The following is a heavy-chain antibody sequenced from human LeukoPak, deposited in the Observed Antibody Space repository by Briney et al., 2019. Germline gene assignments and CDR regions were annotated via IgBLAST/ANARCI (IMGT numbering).Heavy chain of an antibody. D-gene: IGHD2-15*01. CDR2: IYFSGST. Sequence: TASQTLSLTCTVSGGSISSGDYYWSWIRQPPGKGLEWIGYIYFSGSTYYNPSLKIRVTISVDTSKNQFSLKLSSVTAADTAVYYCAREFICSGGSCYSGYMDVWGKGTTVTVSS. J-gene: IGHJ6*03. CDR3: AREFICSGGSCYSGYMDV. V-gene: IGHV4-30-4*08. CDR1: GGSISSGDYY.